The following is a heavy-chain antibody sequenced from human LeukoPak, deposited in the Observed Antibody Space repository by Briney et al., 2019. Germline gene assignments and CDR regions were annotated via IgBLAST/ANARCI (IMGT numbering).Heavy chain of an antibody. J-gene: IGHJ6*03. CDR2: IYHSGST. CDR1: GYSISSGYY. V-gene: IGHV4-38-2*01. CDR3: ASSGRWDYYYMDV. D-gene: IGHD4-23*01. Sequence: KPSETLSLTCAVSGYSISSGYYWGWIRQPPGKGLEWIGSIYHSGSTYYNPSLKSRLTISVDTSKNQFSLKLSSVTAADTAVYYCASSGRWDYYYMDVWGKGTTVTVSS.